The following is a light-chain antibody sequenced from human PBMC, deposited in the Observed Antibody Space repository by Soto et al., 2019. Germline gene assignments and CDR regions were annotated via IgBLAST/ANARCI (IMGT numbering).Light chain of an antibody. CDR3: QQYGVTPPNT. J-gene: IGKJ4*01. CDR1: ESVSSY. V-gene: IGKV3-11*01. Sequence: EIVLTQSPATLSLSPGERASLSCRASESVSSYLAWYQQKPGQAPRLLIHDASNRATGIPARFSGSGSGTDFTLTISSLEPEDFALYYCQQYGVTPPNTFGGGTKVDIK. CDR2: DAS.